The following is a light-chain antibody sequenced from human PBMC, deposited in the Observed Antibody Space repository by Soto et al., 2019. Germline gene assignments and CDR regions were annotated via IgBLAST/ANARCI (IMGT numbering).Light chain of an antibody. CDR2: GAS. V-gene: IGKV3D-15*01. Sequence: EIVLTQSPGTLSLSPGERATLSCRASQSVSSYLAWYQENPGQAPRLLIYGASSRATGIPDRFSGSGSGTEFTLTISSLQSEDFAIYYCQHYNNWPLTFGGGTKVEIK. CDR3: QHYNNWPLT. J-gene: IGKJ4*01. CDR1: QSVSSY.